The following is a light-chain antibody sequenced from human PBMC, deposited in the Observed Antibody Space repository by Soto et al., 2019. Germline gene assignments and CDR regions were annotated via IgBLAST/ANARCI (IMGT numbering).Light chain of an antibody. CDR3: MQGTHWPIT. V-gene: IGKV2-30*02. Sequence: DIVMTQSPLSLPVTLGQPASISCGSKQSLVHSDGIAYFSWFQQRPGRSPRRLIYKVSNRDSGVPARFSGSGSGTDFALKISRVEAEDVGVYYCMQGTHWPITFGQGTRLEI. CDR1: QSLVHSDGIAY. CDR2: KVS. J-gene: IGKJ5*01.